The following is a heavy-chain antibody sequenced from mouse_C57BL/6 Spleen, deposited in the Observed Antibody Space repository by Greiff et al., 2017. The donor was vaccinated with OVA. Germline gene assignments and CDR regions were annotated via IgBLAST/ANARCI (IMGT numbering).Heavy chain of an antibody. CDR3: ATYDYFDY. V-gene: IGHV5-6*01. CDR2: ISSGGSYT. J-gene: IGHJ2*01. CDR1: GFTFSSYG. D-gene: IGHD1-1*01. Sequence: EVQVVESGGDLVKPGGSLKLSCAASGFTFSSYGMSWVRQTPDKRLEWVATISSGGSYTYYPDSVKGRFTISRDNAKNTLYLQMSSLKSEDTAMYYCATYDYFDYWGQGTTLTVSS.